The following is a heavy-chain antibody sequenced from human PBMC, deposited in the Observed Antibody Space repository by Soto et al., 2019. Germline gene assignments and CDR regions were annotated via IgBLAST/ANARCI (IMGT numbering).Heavy chain of an antibody. J-gene: IGHJ4*02. D-gene: IGHD2-8*01. Sequence: GGSLRLSCAASGFTVSSNYMSWVRQAPGKGLQWVSVIYDSGDTYYADSVKGRFTISRDNSKNSLYLQMNSLRAEDTAVYYCASGVLMVYAGNYWGQGTLVTVSS. CDR1: GFTVSSNY. CDR2: IYDSGDT. CDR3: ASGVLMVYAGNY. V-gene: IGHV3-66*01.